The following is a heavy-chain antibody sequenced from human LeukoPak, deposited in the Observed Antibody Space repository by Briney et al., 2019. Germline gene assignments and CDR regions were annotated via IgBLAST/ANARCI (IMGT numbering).Heavy chain of an antibody. CDR3: ARDDDWNYEDY. D-gene: IGHD1-7*01. Sequence: GGSLRLSCVASGFTFSNYWMSWVRQDPGKGLQWVANIKQDGSEKYYVDSVKGRFTIPSDNAKKSLYLQMNSLRAEDTAVYYCARDDDWNYEDYWGQGTLVTVSS. CDR1: GFTFSNYW. J-gene: IGHJ4*02. V-gene: IGHV3-7*01. CDR2: IKQDGSEK.